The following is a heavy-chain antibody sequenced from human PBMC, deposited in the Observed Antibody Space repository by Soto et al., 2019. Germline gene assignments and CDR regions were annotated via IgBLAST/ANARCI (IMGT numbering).Heavy chain of an antibody. J-gene: IGHJ6*02. CDR2: IIPIFGTA. Sequence: ASVKVSCKASGGTFSSYAISWVRQAPGQGLEWMGGIIPIFGTANYAQKFQGRVTITADKSTSTAYMELSSLRSEDTAVYYCARDIPPPYCYESSGYSYYYYGMDVWRQGTRVTVSS. CDR3: ARDIPPPYCYESSGYSYYYYGMDV. V-gene: IGHV1-69*06. CDR1: GGTFSSYA. D-gene: IGHD3-22*01.